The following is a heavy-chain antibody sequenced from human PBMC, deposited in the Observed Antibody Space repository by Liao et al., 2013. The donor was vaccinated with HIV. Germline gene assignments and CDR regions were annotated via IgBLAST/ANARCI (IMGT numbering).Heavy chain of an antibody. CDR1: GGSISSGDYF. CDR2: IYSTGGT. CDR3: ARVEGYYYYMDV. J-gene: IGHJ6*03. V-gene: IGHV4-61*02. Sequence: QVQLQESGPGLVKPSQTLSLTCTVSGGSISSGDYFWSWIRQPAGKGLEWIGRIYSTGGTNYNPSLKSRVTISVDTSKNHFSLKLSSVTAADTAVYYCARVEGYYYYMDVWGKGTTVTVSS.